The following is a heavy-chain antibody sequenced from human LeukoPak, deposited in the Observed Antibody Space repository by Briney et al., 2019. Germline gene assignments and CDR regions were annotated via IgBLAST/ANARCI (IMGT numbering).Heavy chain of an antibody. Sequence: GSLRLSCAASGLTFSNYWMDWVRQAPGKGLEWVANIKQDGSEKNYVDSVKGRFIISRDNAKNSLYLQMNTLRADDTAVYYCARDGFGTGSNWGQGTLVTVSS. V-gene: IGHV3-7*03. J-gene: IGHJ4*02. CDR1: GLTFSNYW. CDR3: ARDGFGTGSN. D-gene: IGHD3-16*01. CDR2: IKQDGSEK.